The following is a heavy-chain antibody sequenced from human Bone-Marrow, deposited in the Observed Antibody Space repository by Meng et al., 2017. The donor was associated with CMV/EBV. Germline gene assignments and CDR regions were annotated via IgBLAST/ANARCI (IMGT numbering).Heavy chain of an antibody. Sequence: GESLKISCAASGFTFSTYAMTWVRQAPGKGLEWVSTISGSGDSTYSADSVKGRFPICRDNSKNTLYLQMNSLRTEDTAASYCVRDANTAFDIWGQGTMVTVSS. J-gene: IGHJ3*02. V-gene: IGHV3-23*01. CDR1: GFTFSTYA. CDR2: ISGSGDST. CDR3: VRDANTAFDI.